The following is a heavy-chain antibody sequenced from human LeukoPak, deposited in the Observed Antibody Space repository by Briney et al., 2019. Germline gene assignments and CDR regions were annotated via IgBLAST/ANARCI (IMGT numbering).Heavy chain of an antibody. V-gene: IGHV3-30-3*01. CDR1: GFTFSSYA. CDR2: ISSDGSIK. J-gene: IGHJ4*02. Sequence: GGSLRLSCAASGFTFSSYAMHWVRQAPGKGLEWVAIISSDGSIKYYADSVKGRSTISRDNSKNTLYLQMNSLRAEDTAVYFCAKVRDSSSWYLDYWGQGTLVTVSS. CDR3: AKVRDSSSWYLDY. D-gene: IGHD6-13*01.